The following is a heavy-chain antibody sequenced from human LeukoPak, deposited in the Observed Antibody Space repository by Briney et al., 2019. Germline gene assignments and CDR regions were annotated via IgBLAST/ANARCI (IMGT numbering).Heavy chain of an antibody. CDR2: FSGTSTN. CDR1: GFTSRIYA. Sequence: PGGSLRLSCASSGFTSRIYAMSWVRQAPGKGLEWVSTFSGTSTNSYADAVKGRVTISRDNSKNTLYLQMNSLRAEDTAVYYCAKLKQWQPQRYFIDYWRQGSLVTVAS. CDR3: AKLKQWQPQRYFIDY. J-gene: IGHJ4*02. D-gene: IGHD6-19*01. V-gene: IGHV3-23*01.